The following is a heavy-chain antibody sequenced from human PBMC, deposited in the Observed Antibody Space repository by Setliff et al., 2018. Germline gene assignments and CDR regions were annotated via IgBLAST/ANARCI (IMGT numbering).Heavy chain of an antibody. J-gene: IGHJ4*02. Sequence: ASVKVSCKASGYAFTGYYIHWVRQAPGKGLEWMGGFDPEDSDTMLAQKFQGRFTMTQDTSTDTAYMELRSLSSEDTAIYFCASFLSNFSRPFDYWGQGSLVTVLL. CDR3: ASFLSNFSRPFDY. V-gene: IGHV1-24*01. CDR1: GYAFTGYY. CDR2: FDPEDSDT.